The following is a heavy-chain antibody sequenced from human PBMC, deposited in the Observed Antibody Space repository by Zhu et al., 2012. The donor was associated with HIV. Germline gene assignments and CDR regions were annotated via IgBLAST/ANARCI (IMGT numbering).Heavy chain of an antibody. V-gene: IGHV4-38-2*01. CDR2: IYHSGST. CDR1: GYSISSGYY. Sequence: QVQLQESGPGLVKPSETLSLTCAVSGYSISSGYYWGWIRQPPGKGLEWIGSIYHSGSTYYNPSLKSRVTISVDTSKNQFSLKLSSVTAADTAVYYCARLHGSGSYESGFWFDPGAREPWSPSPQ. J-gene: IGHJ5*02. CDR3: ARLHGSGSYESGFWFDP. D-gene: IGHD3-10*01.